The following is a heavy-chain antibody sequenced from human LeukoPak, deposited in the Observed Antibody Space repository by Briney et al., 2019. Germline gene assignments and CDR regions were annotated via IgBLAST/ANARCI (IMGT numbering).Heavy chain of an antibody. J-gene: IGHJ3*02. CDR1: GFTFSSYI. Sequence: GGSLRLSCAASGFTFSSYIMNWVRQAPGKGLEWVSSISSSSSYIYYADSVKGRFTISRDNAKNSLYLQMNSLRAEDTAVYYCARDPGIAARGAFDIWGQGTMVTVSS. D-gene: IGHD6-6*01. V-gene: IGHV3-21*01. CDR3: ARDPGIAARGAFDI. CDR2: ISSSSSYI.